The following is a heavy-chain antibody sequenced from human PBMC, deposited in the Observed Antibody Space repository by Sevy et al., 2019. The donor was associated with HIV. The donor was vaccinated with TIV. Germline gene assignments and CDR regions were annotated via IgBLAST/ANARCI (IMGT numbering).Heavy chain of an antibody. Sequence: GGSLRLSCAASGFTFTLYAIHWVRQAPGKGLEWVALISYCGTNKYYADSVKGRFTISRDDSKNTAYLQMNNQRTDDTAVYYCARVAVEYCTDDCYHRFDYWGQGTQVTVSS. J-gene: IGHJ4*02. V-gene: IGHV3-30-3*01. CDR2: ISYCGTNK. CDR1: GFTFTLYA. D-gene: IGHD2-21*02. CDR3: ARVAVEYCTDDCYHRFDY.